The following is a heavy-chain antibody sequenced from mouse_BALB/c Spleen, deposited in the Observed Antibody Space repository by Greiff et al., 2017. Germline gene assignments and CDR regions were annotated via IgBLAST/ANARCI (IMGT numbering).Heavy chain of an antibody. V-gene: IGHV2-5-1*01. J-gene: IGHJ3*01. Sequence: QVQLKQSGPSLVQPSQSLSITCTVSGFSLTSYGVHWVRQSPGKGLEWLGVIWRGGSTDYNAAFMSRLSITKDNSKSQVFFKMNSLQADDTAIYYCAKNWYGNYAWFAYWGQGTLVTVSA. CDR2: IWRGGST. D-gene: IGHD2-10*02. CDR1: GFSLTSYG. CDR3: AKNWYGNYAWFAY.